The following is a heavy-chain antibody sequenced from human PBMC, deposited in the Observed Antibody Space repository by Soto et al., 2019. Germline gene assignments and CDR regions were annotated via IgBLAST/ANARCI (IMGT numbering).Heavy chain of an antibody. CDR3: AKVGGYSSSWYASCDY. V-gene: IGHV3-23*01. J-gene: IGHJ4*02. D-gene: IGHD6-13*01. CDR1: GFTFSSYA. Sequence: LRLSCAASGFTFSSYAMSWVRQAPGKGLEWVSAISGSGGSTYYADSVKGRFTISRDNSKNTLYLQMNSLRAEDTAVYYCAKVGGYSSSWYASCDYWGQGTLVTVSS. CDR2: ISGSGGST.